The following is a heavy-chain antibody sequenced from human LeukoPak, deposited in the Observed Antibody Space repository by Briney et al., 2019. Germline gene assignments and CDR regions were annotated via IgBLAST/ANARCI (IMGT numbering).Heavy chain of an antibody. J-gene: IGHJ3*02. Sequence: ASVKVSCKASGYTFTSYGISWVRQAPGQGLEWMGWISAYNGNTNYAQKLQGRVTMTTDTSTSTAYMELRSLRSDDTAVYYCARVLRYDSSGYWPDAFDTWGQGTMVTVSS. CDR1: GYTFTSYG. CDR3: ARVLRYDSSGYWPDAFDT. CDR2: ISAYNGNT. V-gene: IGHV1-18*01. D-gene: IGHD3-22*01.